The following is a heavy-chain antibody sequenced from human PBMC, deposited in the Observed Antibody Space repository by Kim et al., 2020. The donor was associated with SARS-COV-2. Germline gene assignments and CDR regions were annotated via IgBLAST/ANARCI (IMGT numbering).Heavy chain of an antibody. J-gene: IGHJ2*01. Sequence: PALKSRVTISVDTSKNQFSLKLSSVTAADTAVYYCARDSITTVTTRYFDLWGRCTLVTVSS. V-gene: IGHV4-59*01. D-gene: IGHD4-17*01. CDR3: ARDSITTVTTRYFDL.